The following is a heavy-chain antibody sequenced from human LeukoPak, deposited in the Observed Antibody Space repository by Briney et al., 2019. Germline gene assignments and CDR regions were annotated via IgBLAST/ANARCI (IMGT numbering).Heavy chain of an antibody. V-gene: IGHV3-23*01. CDR2: ISGSGGST. CDR1: GFTFSSYA. D-gene: IGHD4-17*01. CDR3: VKSLDYGDYLFDY. Sequence: GGSLRLSCAASGFTFSSYAMSWVRQAPGKGLEWVSAISGSGGSTYYADSVKGRFTISRDNSKSTLYLQMNSLRAEDTAVYYCVKSLDYGDYLFDYWGQGTLVTVSS. J-gene: IGHJ4*02.